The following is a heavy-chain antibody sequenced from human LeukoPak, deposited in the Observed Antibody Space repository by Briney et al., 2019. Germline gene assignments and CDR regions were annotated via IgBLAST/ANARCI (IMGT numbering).Heavy chain of an antibody. CDR1: GFTFSSYG. J-gene: IGHJ6*02. D-gene: IGHD6-13*01. V-gene: IGHV3-30*18. CDR3: AKLAVRTSSSWYYYYYYGMDV. Sequence: GGSLRLSCAASGFTFSSYGMHWVRQAPGKGLEWVAVISYDGSNKYYADSVKGRFTISRDNSKNTLYLQMNSLRAEDTAVYYCAKLAVRTSSSWYYYYYYGMDVWGQGTTVTVSS. CDR2: ISYDGSNK.